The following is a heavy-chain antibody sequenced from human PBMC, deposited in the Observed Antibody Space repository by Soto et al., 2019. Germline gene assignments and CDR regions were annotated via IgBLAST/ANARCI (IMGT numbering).Heavy chain of an antibody. CDR3: AKDGRVVLMVYARNYGMDV. CDR2: ISGSGGST. CDR1: GFTFSSYA. V-gene: IGHV3-23*01. D-gene: IGHD2-8*01. Sequence: GGSLRLSCAASGFTFSSYAMSWVRQAPGKGLEWVSAISGSGGSTYYADSVKGRFTISRDNFKNTLYLQMNSLRAEDTAVYYCAKDGRVVLMVYARNYGMDVWGQGTTVTVSS. J-gene: IGHJ6*02.